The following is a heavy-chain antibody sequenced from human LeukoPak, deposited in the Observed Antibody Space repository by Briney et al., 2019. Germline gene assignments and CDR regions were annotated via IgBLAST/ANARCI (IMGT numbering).Heavy chain of an antibody. CDR2: ISGSGGST. D-gene: IGHD2-15*01. J-gene: IGHJ4*02. V-gene: IGHV3-23*01. Sequence: GRSLRLSCAASGFTFSSYGMSWVRQAPGKGLEWVSAISGSGGSTYYTDSVKGRFIISRDNSKNTLYLQMNSLRAEDTAVYYCAKDQLNRFCSGGSCSVTHDYWGQGTLVTVSS. CDR3: AKDQLNRFCSGGSCSVTHDY. CDR1: GFTFSSYG.